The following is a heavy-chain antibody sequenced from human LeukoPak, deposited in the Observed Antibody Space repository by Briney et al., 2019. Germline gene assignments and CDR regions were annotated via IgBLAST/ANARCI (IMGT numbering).Heavy chain of an antibody. CDR1: GYTFTGYY. V-gene: IGHV1-2*06. Sequence: ASVKVSCKASGYTFTGYYMHWVRQAPGQGLEWMGRINPNSGGTNYAQKFQGRVTMTRDTSISTVYMELSSLRSEDTAVYYCARSGTGIYDYWGQGTLVTVSS. D-gene: IGHD3/OR15-3a*01. J-gene: IGHJ4*02. CDR2: INPNSGGT. CDR3: ARSGTGIYDY.